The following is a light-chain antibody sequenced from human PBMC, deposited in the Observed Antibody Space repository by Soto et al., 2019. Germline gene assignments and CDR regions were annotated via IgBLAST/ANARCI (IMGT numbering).Light chain of an antibody. J-gene: IGKJ1*01. CDR3: QQYLHTPRT. CDR2: WAS. V-gene: IGKV4-1*01. CDR1: QSVLYTSNNKNY. Sequence: DCVMTQSPDSLAVSLGERATINCKSSQSVLYTSNNKNYLAWYQQKAGQPPKLLIYWASYRESGVPDRFIASGSGTDVTLTISSLQVEDVATYYCQQYLHTPRTFGQGTKVNIK.